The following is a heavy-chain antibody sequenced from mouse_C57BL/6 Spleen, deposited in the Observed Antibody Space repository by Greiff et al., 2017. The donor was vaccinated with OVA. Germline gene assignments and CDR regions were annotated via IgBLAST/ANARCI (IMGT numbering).Heavy chain of an antibody. CDR2: IDPSDSYT. Sequence: QVHVKQPGAELVMPGASVKLSCRASGYTFTSYWMHWVKRRPGQGLEWIGEIDPSDSYTNYNQKLKGKSTLTVDKSSSTAYMQLSSLTSEDSAVYYCARGITTVIAEYFDVWGTGTTVTVSS. V-gene: IGHV1-69*01. J-gene: IGHJ1*03. CDR3: ARGITTVIAEYFDV. CDR1: GYTFTSYW. D-gene: IGHD1-1*01.